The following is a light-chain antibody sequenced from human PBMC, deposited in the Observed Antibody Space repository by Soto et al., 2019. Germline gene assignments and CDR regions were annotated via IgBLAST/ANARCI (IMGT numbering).Light chain of an antibody. CDR2: DVT. J-gene: IGLJ1*01. CDR3: SSYTGFKTHV. V-gene: IGLV2-14*01. CDR1: SSDVGGYKY. Sequence: QSVLTQPASVSESPGQSITISCTGSSSDVGGYKYVSWYQQHPGKAPKLLIYDVTKRPSGVSNRFSGSKSGYTASLTISGLQSEDEADYYCSSYTGFKTHVFGTGTKLTVL.